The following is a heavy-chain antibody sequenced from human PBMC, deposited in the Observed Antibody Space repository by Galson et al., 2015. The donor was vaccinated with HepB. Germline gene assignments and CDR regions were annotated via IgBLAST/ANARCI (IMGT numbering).Heavy chain of an antibody. V-gene: IGHV1-46*01. Sequence: SVKVSCKVSGYTFTSYYMHWVRQAPGQGLEWMGIINPSGGSTSYAQKFQGRVTMTRDTSTSTVYMELSSLRSEDTAVYYCARDPLRISPLVYYYYMDVWGKGTTVTVSS. CDR2: INPSGGST. J-gene: IGHJ6*03. D-gene: IGHD2/OR15-2a*01. CDR3: ARDPLRISPLVYYYYMDV. CDR1: GYTFTSYY.